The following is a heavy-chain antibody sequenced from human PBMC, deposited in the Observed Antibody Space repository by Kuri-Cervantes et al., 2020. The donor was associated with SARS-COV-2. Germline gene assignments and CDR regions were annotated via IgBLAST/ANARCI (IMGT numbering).Heavy chain of an antibody. V-gene: IGHV4-39*01. CDR2: IFYNGDT. CDR3: VRCVIFGVAHNWFDP. J-gene: IGHJ5*02. Sequence: SETLSLTCSVSGDSIRSTNYYWGWIRQPPGKGLEWIGSIFYNGDTYYNLSLKSRVTISVDTSKNQFSLKVTSVTATDTAVYYCVRCVIFGVAHNWFDPWGQGTLVTVSS. D-gene: IGHD3-3*01. CDR1: GDSIRSTNYY.